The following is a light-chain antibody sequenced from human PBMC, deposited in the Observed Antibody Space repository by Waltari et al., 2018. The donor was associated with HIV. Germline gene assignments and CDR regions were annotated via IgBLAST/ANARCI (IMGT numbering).Light chain of an antibody. J-gene: IGKJ3*01. V-gene: IGKV1-33*01. Sequence: DIQMTQSPSSLSASVGDRVTITCQASQDINNYLNWYQQKPGAAPKLPIYAVANLEAGVPSRFRGSGSGSTFSLTINNLQLEDAATYFCQHYDFLPFSFGPGTRV. CDR2: AVA. CDR3: QHYDFLPFS. CDR1: QDINNY.